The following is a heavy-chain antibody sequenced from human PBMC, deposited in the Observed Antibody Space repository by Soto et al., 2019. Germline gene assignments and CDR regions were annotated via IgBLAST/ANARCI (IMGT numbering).Heavy chain of an antibody. J-gene: IGHJ6*02. V-gene: IGHV3-30*18. D-gene: IGHD7-27*01. CDR3: AKDHLGPGRAYCMDF. CDR1: GFTFSSYG. CDR2: IAYDGSNK. Sequence: QVQLVESGGGVVQPGRSLRLSCAASGFTFSSYGMHWVRQAPGKGLEWVAVIAYDGSNKYYADSVKGRFTISRDNSKNKLYLQMNSLRAEDTAVYYCAKDHLGPGRAYCMDFWGQGTTVTVSS.